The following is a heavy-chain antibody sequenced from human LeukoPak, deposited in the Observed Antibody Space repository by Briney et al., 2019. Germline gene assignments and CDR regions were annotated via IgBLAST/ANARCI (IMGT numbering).Heavy chain of an antibody. Sequence: GGSLRLSCAASGFTFSSYWMSWVRQAPGKGLEWVANIKQDGSEKYYVDSVKGRFTISRDNAKNSLYLQMNSLRAEDTAVYYCARSPPLPNYYDRSGYFDYWGQGTLVTVSS. J-gene: IGHJ4*02. D-gene: IGHD3-22*01. V-gene: IGHV3-7*01. CDR2: IKQDGSEK. CDR1: GFTFSSYW. CDR3: ARSPPLPNYYDRSGYFDY.